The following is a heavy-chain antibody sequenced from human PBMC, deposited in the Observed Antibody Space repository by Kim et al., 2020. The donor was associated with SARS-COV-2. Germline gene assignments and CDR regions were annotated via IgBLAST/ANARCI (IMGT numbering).Heavy chain of an antibody. J-gene: IGHJ3*02. CDR3: ARLWGRSIAGLRAFDI. V-gene: IGHV4-34*01. D-gene: IGHD6-6*01. Sequence: SLKSRVTISVDTSKNQFSLKLSSVTAADTAVYYCARLWGRSIAGLRAFDIWGQGTMVTLSS.